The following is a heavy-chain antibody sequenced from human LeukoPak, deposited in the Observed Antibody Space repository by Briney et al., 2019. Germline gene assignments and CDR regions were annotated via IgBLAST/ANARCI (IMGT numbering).Heavy chain of an antibody. V-gene: IGHV4-61*02. D-gene: IGHD3-10*01. CDR3: ARQTFGVLYFDS. CDR2: IYNSGST. Sequence: PSETLSLTCIVSGGSLSRGSYYWNWIRQPAGKGLEWMGRIYNSGSTNYNPSLKSRVSISTDMSKNQVSLTLNSVTAADTAVYYCARQTFGVLYFDSWGQGTLVIVSS. CDR1: GGSLSRGSYY. J-gene: IGHJ4*02.